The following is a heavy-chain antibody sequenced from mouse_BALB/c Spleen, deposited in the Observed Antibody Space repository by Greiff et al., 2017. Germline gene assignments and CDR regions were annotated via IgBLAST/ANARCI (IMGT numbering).Heavy chain of an antibody. CDR2: ISDGGSYT. CDR1: GFTFSSYA. J-gene: IGHJ2*01. CDR3: ARDLGGNYVGYFDY. V-gene: IGHV5-6*03. D-gene: IGHD2-1*01. Sequence: EVNLVESGGGLVKPGGSLKLSCAASGFTFSSYAMSWVRQTPEKRLEWVASISDGGSYTYYPDSVKGRFTISRDNAKNNLYLQMSSLKSEDTAMYYCARDLGGNYVGYFDYWGQGTTLTVAS.